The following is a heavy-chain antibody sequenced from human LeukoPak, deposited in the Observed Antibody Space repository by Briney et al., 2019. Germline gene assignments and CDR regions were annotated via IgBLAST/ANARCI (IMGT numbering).Heavy chain of an antibody. CDR3: ARAKNDILTGYYSSSTVRGEFDY. Sequence: GASVKVSCKASGGTFSIYDIFWVRRAPGQGLEWMGGIIPIFGTAKYAQKFQGRVTITADKSTSTAYMEVSSLRSEDTAVYYCARAKNDILTGYYSSSTVRGEFDYWGQGTLVTVSS. V-gene: IGHV1-69*06. D-gene: IGHD3-9*01. J-gene: IGHJ4*02. CDR1: GGTFSIYD. CDR2: IIPIFGTA.